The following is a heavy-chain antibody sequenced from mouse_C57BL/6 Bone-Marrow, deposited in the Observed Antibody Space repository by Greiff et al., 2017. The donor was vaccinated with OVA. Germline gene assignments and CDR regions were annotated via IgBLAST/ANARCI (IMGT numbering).Heavy chain of an antibody. D-gene: IGHD1-1*01. CDR1: GYPFTSYG. J-gene: IGHJ2*01. V-gene: IGHV1-81*01. CDR3: AREGGNTVVPLYYFDY. Sequence: VKLMESGAELARPGASVKLSCKASGYPFTSYGISWVKQRTGQGLAWIGEIYPRSGNNYYNEKFKGKATLTAAKSSSTAYMGLRSLTSEDSAVYFCAREGGNTVVPLYYFDYWGQGTTLTVSS. CDR2: IYPRSGNN.